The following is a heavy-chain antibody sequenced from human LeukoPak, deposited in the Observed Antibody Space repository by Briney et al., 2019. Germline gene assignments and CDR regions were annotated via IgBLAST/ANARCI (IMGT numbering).Heavy chain of an antibody. D-gene: IGHD3-3*01. J-gene: IGHJ4*02. CDR2: IYPGDSDT. Sequence: GESLKISCKGSGYSFTSYWIGWVRQMPGKGLEWMGIIYPGDSDTRYSPSFQGQVTISADKSISTAYLQWSSLKASDTAMYYCARQDYDFWSGYSTANYWGQGTLVTVSS. V-gene: IGHV5-51*01. CDR3: ARQDYDFWSGYSTANY. CDR1: GYSFTSYW.